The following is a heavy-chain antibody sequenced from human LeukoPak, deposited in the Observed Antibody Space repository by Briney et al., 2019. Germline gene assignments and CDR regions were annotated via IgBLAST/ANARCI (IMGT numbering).Heavy chain of an antibody. CDR2: IYPCDSET. V-gene: IGHV5-51*01. CDR3: ARLGFCTSNNCNAFDY. D-gene: IGHD2-2*01. CDR1: GYSFSSDW. J-gene: IGHJ4*02. Sequence: RGESLKISCKGSGYSFSSDWIGWLRQMPGKGREWMGSIYPCDSETRYSPSFQGQVTISDDKSISTAYLQWSSLKASDTAMYHCARLGFCTSNNCNAFDYWGQGTLVTVSS.